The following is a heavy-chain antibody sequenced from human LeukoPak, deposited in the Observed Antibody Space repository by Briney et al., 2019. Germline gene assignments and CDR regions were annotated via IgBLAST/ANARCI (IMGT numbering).Heavy chain of an antibody. CDR1: GFTFSSYS. CDR3: ARDRKKRVDY. J-gene: IGHJ4*02. CDR2: ISSSSSYI. D-gene: IGHD1-14*01. V-gene: IGHV3-21*01. Sequence: GGSLRLSCAASGFTFSSYSMNWVRQAPGKGLEWVSSISSSSSYIYYADPVKGRFTISRDNAKNSLYLQMNSLRAEDTAVYYCARDRKKRVDYWGQGTLVTVSS.